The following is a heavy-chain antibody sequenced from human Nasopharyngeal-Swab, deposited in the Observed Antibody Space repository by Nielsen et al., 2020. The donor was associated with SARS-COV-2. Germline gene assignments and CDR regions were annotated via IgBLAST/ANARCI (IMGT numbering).Heavy chain of an antibody. J-gene: IGHJ4*02. CDR3: ETHFRGDYYDSSGYYYVDYYFDY. CDR1: GFTFSSYA. CDR2: ISYDGSNK. V-gene: IGHV3-30-3*01. Sequence: GGSLRLSCAASGFTFSSYAMHWVRQAPGKGLEWVAVISYDGSNKYYADSVKGRFTISRDNAKNSLYLQMNSLRAEDTAVYYCETHFRGDYYDSSGYYYVDYYFDYWGQGTLVTVSS. D-gene: IGHD3-22*01.